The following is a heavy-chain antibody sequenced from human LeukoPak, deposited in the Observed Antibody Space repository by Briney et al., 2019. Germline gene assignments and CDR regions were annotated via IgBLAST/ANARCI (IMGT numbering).Heavy chain of an antibody. J-gene: IGHJ4*02. V-gene: IGHV1-2*02. CDR1: GYTFTGYY. CDR3: ARDPARFGSGYYPEN. Sequence: GASVKVSCKASGYTFTGYYMHWVRQAPGQGLEWMGWINPNSGGTNYAQKFQGRVTMTRDTSINTAYMELSRLRADDTSIYYCARDPARFGSGYYPENWGPGTQVTVSS. D-gene: IGHD3-22*01. CDR2: INPNSGGT.